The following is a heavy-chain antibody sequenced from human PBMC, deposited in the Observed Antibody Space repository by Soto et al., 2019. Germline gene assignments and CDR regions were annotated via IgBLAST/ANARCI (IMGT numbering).Heavy chain of an antibody. CDR1: GGSISSGDYY. V-gene: IGHV4-30-4*01. Sequence: SETLSLTCTVSGGSISSGDYYWSWIRHPPGKGLEWIGYIYYSGSTYYNPSLKSRVTISVDTSKNQFSLKLSSVTAADTAVYYCARVVFVELLYWFDPWGQGTLVTVS. J-gene: IGHJ5*02. CDR3: ARVVFVELLYWFDP. D-gene: IGHD3-10*02. CDR2: IYYSGST.